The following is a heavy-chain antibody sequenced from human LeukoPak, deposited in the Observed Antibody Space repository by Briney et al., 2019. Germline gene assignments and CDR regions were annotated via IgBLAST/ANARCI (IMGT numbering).Heavy chain of an antibody. CDR1: GYTFTGCY. D-gene: IGHD3-3*01. CDR3: ARDGILEWLLLEGEYYFDY. J-gene: IGHJ4*02. V-gene: IGHV1-2*02. CDR2: INPNSGGT. Sequence: ASVNVSCKASGYTFTGCYMHWVRQPPGQGLEGMGWINPNSGGTNYAQKFQGRVTMTRDTSISTAYMGLSRLRSDDTAVYYCARDGILEWLLLEGEYYFDYWGQGTLVTVSS.